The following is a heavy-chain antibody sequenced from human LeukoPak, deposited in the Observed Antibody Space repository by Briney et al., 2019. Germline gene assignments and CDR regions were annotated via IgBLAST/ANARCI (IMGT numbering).Heavy chain of an antibody. CDR1: GGSFSSGSYC. V-gene: IGHV4-61*01. D-gene: IGHD5-12*01. CDR2: IYYSGST. Sequence: PSETLSLTCTVSGGSFSSGSYCWSWIRQPPGKGLGWVGYIYYSGSTNYNPSLKSPASISVDTSKNQFSLNLSSVTAADTAVYYCARDPQYSGYESTFDYWGQGTLVTVSS. J-gene: IGHJ4*02. CDR3: ARDPQYSGYESTFDY.